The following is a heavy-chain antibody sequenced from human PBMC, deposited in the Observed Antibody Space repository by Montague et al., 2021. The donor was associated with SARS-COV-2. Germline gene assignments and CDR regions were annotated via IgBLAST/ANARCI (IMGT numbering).Heavy chain of an antibody. Sequence: SETLSLTCAVYGGSFSGNYWSWIRQPPGKGLEWIGEINHYGSTNXNPSLKSRVTMSVDTSKNQFSLKLSSVTAADTAVYYCARGLPVTTLFYYFGMDVWGQGPTVTVSS. D-gene: IGHD4-11*01. CDR1: GGSFSGNY. J-gene: IGHJ6*02. V-gene: IGHV4-34*01. CDR2: INHYGST. CDR3: ARGLPVTTLFYYFGMDV.